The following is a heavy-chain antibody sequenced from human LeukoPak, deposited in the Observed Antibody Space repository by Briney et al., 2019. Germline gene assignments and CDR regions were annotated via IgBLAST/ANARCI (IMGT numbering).Heavy chain of an antibody. Sequence: PGGSLRLSCAASGFTFSSYGMHWVRQAPGKGLEWVAVISYDGSNKYYADSVKGRFTISRDNTKNTLYLQMNSLRAEDTAVYYCAKHSEAVAYGYFDYWGQGTLVTVSS. V-gene: IGHV3-30*18. D-gene: IGHD6-19*01. CDR2: ISYDGSNK. CDR3: AKHSEAVAYGYFDY. CDR1: GFTFSSYG. J-gene: IGHJ4*02.